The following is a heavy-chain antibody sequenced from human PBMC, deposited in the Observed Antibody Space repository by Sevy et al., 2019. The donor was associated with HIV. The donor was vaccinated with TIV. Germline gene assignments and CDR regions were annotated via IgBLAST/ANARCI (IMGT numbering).Heavy chain of an antibody. Sequence: GGSLRLSCAASGFTFSSYWMSWVRQAPGKGLEWVANIKQDGSEKYYVDSVKGRFTISRDNAKNSLYLQMNSLRAEDTAVYYCARDRHYYDSTGYYAGAFDIWGQRTMVTVSS. D-gene: IGHD3-22*01. J-gene: IGHJ3*02. CDR2: IKQDGSEK. V-gene: IGHV3-7*01. CDR3: ARDRHYYDSTGYYAGAFDI. CDR1: GFTFSSYW.